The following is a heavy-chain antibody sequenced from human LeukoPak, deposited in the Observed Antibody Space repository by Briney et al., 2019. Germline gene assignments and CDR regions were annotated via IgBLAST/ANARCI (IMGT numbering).Heavy chain of an antibody. J-gene: IGHJ2*01. D-gene: IGHD1-1*01. CDR1: GGSFSGYY. Sequence: SETLSLTCAVYGGSFSGYYWSWIRQPPGKGLEWIGEINHSGSTNYNPSLKSRVTMSVDTSKNQFSLKLSSVTAADTAVYYCARMVTTGSYWYFDLWGRGTLVTVSS. V-gene: IGHV4-34*01. CDR2: INHSGST. CDR3: ARMVTTGSYWYFDL.